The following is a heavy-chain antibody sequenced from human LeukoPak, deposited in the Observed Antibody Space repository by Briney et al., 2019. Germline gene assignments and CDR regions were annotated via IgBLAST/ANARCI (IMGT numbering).Heavy chain of an antibody. CDR2: FDPEDGET. J-gene: IGHJ4*02. CDR3: ATVSVRGVTWIFDY. Sequence: ASVKVSCKVSGYTLTELSMHWVRQAPGKGLEWMGGFDPEDGETIYAQKFQGRVTMTEDTSTDTAYMELSSLRSEDTAVYYCATVSVRGVTWIFDYWGQGTLVTVSS. CDR1: GYTLTELS. V-gene: IGHV1-24*01. D-gene: IGHD3-10*01.